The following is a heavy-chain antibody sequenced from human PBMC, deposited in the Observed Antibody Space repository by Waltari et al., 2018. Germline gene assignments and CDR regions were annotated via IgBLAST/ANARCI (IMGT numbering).Heavy chain of an antibody. CDR3: AVVVAATPFNY. J-gene: IGHJ4*02. CDR1: GFNFSSYA. V-gene: IGHV3-23*04. Sequence: EVQLVESGGGLVQPGGSLRLSCAASGFNFSSYAMSWVRQAPGEGLGWVSVISGSGGSTYYADSVKGRFTISRDNSKNTLYLQMNSLRAEDTAVYYCAVVVAATPFNYWGQGTLVTVSS. D-gene: IGHD2-15*01. CDR2: ISGSGGST.